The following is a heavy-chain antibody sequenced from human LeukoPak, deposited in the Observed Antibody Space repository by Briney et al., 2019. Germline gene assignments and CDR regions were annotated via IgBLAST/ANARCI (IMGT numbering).Heavy chain of an antibody. CDR1: GFTFSSYS. CDR2: ISSSSSYI. J-gene: IGHJ4*02. D-gene: IGHD5-18*01. V-gene: IGHV3-21*01. CDR3: ARGGYSYGSQRQRFFDY. Sequence: GGSLRLSCAASGFTFSSYSMNWVRQAPGKGLEWVSSISSSSSYIYYADSVKGRFTISRDNAKNSLYLQMNSLRAEDTAVYYCARGGYSYGSQRQRFFDYWGQGTLVTVSS.